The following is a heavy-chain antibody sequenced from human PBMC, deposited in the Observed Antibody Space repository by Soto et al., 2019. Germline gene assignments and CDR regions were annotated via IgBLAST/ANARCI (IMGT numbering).Heavy chain of an antibody. CDR3: ARELRGYSGYDSYYYYMDV. D-gene: IGHD5-12*01. J-gene: IGHJ6*03. CDR1: GGSISSGGYY. Sequence: SETLSVTCTVAGGSISSGGYYWSWISQHPGKGLEWIGYIYYSGSTYYNPSLKSRVTISVDTSKNQFSLKLSSVTAADTAVYYCARELRGYSGYDSYYYYMDVWGKGTTVTVSS. V-gene: IGHV4-31*03. CDR2: IYYSGST.